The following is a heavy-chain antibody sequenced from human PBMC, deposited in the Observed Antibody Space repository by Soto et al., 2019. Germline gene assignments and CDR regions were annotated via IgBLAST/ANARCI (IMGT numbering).Heavy chain of an antibody. J-gene: IGHJ4*02. CDR2: IYHSGST. V-gene: IGHV4-30-2*01. Sequence: SETLSLTCAVSGGSISSGGYSWSWIRQPPGKGLEWIGYIYHSGSTYYNPSLKSRVTISVDRSKNQFSLKLSSVTAADTAVYYGASLTIFGVVMAFDYWGQGTLVTVSS. CDR1: GGSISSGGYS. D-gene: IGHD3-3*01. CDR3: ASLTIFGVVMAFDY.